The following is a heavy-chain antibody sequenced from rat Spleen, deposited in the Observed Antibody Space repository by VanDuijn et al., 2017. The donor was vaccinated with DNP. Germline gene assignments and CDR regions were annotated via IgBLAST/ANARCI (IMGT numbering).Heavy chain of an antibody. Sequence: EVQLVESGGGLVQPGNSLKLSCAASGFTFSDYAMAWVRQSPKKGLEWVAAIFYDDSRTYYRDSVKGRFTISRDNTKSTLYLQMDSLRSEDTATYYGTQTGDPGMTGFDYWGQGVMVTVSS. D-gene: IGHD1-4*01. CDR1: GFTFSDYA. CDR3: TQTGDPGMTGFDY. V-gene: IGHV5S10*01. J-gene: IGHJ2*01. CDR2: IFYDDSRT.